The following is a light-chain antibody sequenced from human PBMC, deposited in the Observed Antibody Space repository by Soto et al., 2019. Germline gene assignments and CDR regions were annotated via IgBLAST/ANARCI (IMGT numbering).Light chain of an antibody. CDR1: QSFSSSY. CDR2: GAY. J-gene: IGKJ5*01. V-gene: IGKV3-20*01. CDR3: QQYHTSPIT. Sequence: ENVLTQSPGTLSLSPGDRATLSCRASQSFSSSYLAWYQQKPGQATRLLIYGAYIRATGITDRFSGSGSGTDFTLTIRRLEPEDFAVYYCQQYHTSPITFGQGTRLEI.